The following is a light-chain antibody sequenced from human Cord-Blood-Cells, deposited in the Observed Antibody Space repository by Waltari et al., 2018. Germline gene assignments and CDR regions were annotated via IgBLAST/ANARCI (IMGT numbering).Light chain of an antibody. CDR1: QSVLYSSNNKNY. CDR3: QQDYSTPRT. Sequence: DIVMTQSPDSLAVSLGERATINCKSSQSVLYSSNNKNYLAWYQQKPGQPPKLLIYWASTRESGVPDRFSCSGSGTDFTLTISSLQAKDVAVYYCQQDYSTPRTFGQGTKVEIK. J-gene: IGKJ1*01. CDR2: WAS. V-gene: IGKV4-1*01.